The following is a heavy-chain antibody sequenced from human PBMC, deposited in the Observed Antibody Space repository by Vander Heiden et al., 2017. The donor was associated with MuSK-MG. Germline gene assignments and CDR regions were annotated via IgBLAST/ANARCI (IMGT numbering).Heavy chain of an antibody. V-gene: IGHV3-33*06. CDR1: GFSFSSYG. J-gene: IGHJ6*03. CDR2: IWYDGSNK. Sequence: VQLVESGGGVVQPGRSLRLPCPASGFSFSSYGMHWVRQAPGQGPGRVAVIWYDGSNKYYADSVKGRFTISRDNSKSTLYLQMNRLRAEDTAVYYCAKDKSARGRYYYVDVWGKGTTVTVSS. CDR3: AKDKSARGRYYYVDV. D-gene: IGHD3-10*01.